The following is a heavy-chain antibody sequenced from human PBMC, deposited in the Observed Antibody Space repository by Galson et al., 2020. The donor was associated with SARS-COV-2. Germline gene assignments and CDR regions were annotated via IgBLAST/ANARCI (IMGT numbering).Heavy chain of an antibody. CDR3: AKEGEVGATTWIDY. V-gene: IGHV3-30*18. CDR2: ISYGGSNN. D-gene: IGHD1-26*01. CDR1: GFTFSSYG. Sequence: TGGSLRLSCAASGFTFSSYGMHWVRQAPGKGLEWVAVISYGGSNNYYADSVKGRFTISRDNSKNTLYLQMNSLRAEDTAVYYCAKEGEVGATTWIDYGGQGTLVTVSS. J-gene: IGHJ4*02.